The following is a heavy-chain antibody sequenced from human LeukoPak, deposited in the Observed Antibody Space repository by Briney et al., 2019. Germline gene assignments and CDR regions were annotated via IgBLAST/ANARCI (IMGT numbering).Heavy chain of an antibody. CDR2: IYFTEST. CDR1: GGSISSGDYY. CDR3: ARFPADYYDSSGPFDY. V-gene: IGHV4-30-4*01. D-gene: IGHD3-22*01. J-gene: IGHJ4*02. Sequence: PSETLSLTCTVSGGSISSGDYYWSWLRQPPGKGLEWIGYIYFTESTYYNPFLKSRVTISVDTSKNQFSLKLSSVTAADTAVYYCARFPADYYDSSGPFDYWGQGTLVTVSS.